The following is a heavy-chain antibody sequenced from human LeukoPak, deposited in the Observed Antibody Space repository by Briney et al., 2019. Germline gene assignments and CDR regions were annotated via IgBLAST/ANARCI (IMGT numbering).Heavy chain of an antibody. D-gene: IGHD2/OR15-2a*01. Sequence: SETRSLTCAVSGGSIGSFYWTWIRQPPGKGLAWIGYIHNIALYRATIKSSPSLQSRVSLSIDTSKKQVSLTVNSVTAADTALYYCARLTSTFYYSMDVWGPGTAVTVSS. J-gene: IGHJ6*02. CDR3: ARLTSTFYYSMDV. CDR2: IHNIALYRATI. V-gene: IGHV4-59*08. CDR1: GGSIGSFY.